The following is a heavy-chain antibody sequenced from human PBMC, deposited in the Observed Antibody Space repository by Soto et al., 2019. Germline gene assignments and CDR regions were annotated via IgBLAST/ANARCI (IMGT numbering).Heavy chain of an antibody. D-gene: IGHD6-6*01. Sequence: QMQLVQSGPEVKKPGTSVKVSCKASGFTFTTSAVQWVRQARGQRLEWIGWIVVASGNTNYVQTFQERVIITRDMSTNTAYMELRSLRSEDTAVYYCAAGSSGDYWGQGTLVTVSS. CDR2: IVVASGNT. V-gene: IGHV1-58*01. CDR3: AAGSSGDY. CDR1: GFTFTTSA. J-gene: IGHJ4*02.